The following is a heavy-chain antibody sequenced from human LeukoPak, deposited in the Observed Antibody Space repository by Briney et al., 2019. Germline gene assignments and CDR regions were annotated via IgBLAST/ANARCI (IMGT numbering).Heavy chain of an antibody. D-gene: IGHD1-14*01. CDR2: IYSGGST. Sequence: GGSLRLSCAASGFTVSSNYMSWVRQAPGKGLEWVSVIYSGGSTYYADSVKGRFTISRDNSKNTLYLQMNSLRAEDTAVYYCARYHEGRDYFDYWGQGTLVTVSS. J-gene: IGHJ4*02. CDR3: ARYHEGRDYFDY. V-gene: IGHV3-53*01. CDR1: GFTVSSNY.